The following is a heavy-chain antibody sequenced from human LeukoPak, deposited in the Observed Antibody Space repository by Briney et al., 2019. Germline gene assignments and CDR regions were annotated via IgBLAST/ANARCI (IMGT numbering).Heavy chain of an antibody. V-gene: IGHV3-23*01. Sequence: PGGSLRLSCAASGFTFSSYAMTWVRQAPGKGLEWVSGISVSGGSTYFADSVKGRFTISRDNSKNTLYLQINSLRAEDTAVYYCARVNMGAYCYYGMDVWGQGTTVTVSS. CDR1: GFTFSSYA. D-gene: IGHD1-26*01. CDR3: ARVNMGAYCYYGMDV. J-gene: IGHJ6*02. CDR2: ISVSGGST.